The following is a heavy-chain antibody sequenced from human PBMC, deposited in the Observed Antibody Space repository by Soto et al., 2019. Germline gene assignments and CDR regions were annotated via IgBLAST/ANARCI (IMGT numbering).Heavy chain of an antibody. J-gene: IGHJ4*02. CDR2: MNANSGNT. Sequence: GASVKVSCKASGYTFTSYAMHWVRQAPGQRLEWMGWMNANSGNTGYSQKFQGRVTMTRNTSISTAYMELSSLRSEDTAVYYCARAAKYYDSSGYYEEFYYFDYWGQGTLVTVSS. V-gene: IGHV1-8*02. D-gene: IGHD3-22*01. CDR1: GYTFTSYA. CDR3: ARAAKYYDSSGYYEEFYYFDY.